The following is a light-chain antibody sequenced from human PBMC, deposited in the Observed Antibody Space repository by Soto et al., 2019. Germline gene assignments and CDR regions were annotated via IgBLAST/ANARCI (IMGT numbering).Light chain of an antibody. CDR2: GAS. Sequence: EIVMTQSPATLSVSPGERATLSCRASQSVSSTLAWYQQKPGQAPRLLIYGASTRATGIPARFSGSGSGTEFTLTISSLQSEDFAVYYCQQYNNLPPYTFVPSTRLEIK. V-gene: IGKV3-15*01. CDR1: QSVSST. CDR3: QQYNNLPPYT. J-gene: IGKJ5*01.